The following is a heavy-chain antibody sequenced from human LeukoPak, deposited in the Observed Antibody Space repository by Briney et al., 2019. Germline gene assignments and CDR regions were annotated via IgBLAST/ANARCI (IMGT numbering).Heavy chain of an antibody. J-gene: IGHJ1*01. Sequence: PGGSLRLSCAASGFSFSNYAMTRVPQAPGKGLEWVSTISGSGDRTYYADSVRGRFTISRDNSKNTLDVQMNSLRAEDTAVYYCAKDIRSSWYYCQDWGQSTLVTVSS. CDR2: ISGSGDRT. D-gene: IGHD6-13*01. CDR1: GFSFSNYA. CDR3: AKDIRSSWYYCQD. V-gene: IGHV3-23*01.